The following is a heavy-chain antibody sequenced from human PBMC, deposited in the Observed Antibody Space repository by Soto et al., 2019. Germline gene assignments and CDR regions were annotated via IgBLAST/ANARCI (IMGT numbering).Heavy chain of an antibody. CDR3: AHRRLVVPAANTGPEYFQH. CDR2: IYWNDDK. J-gene: IGHJ1*01. V-gene: IGHV2-5*01. D-gene: IGHD2-2*01. Sequence: QITLKESGPTLVKPTQTLTLTCTFSGFSLSTSGVGVDWIRQPPGKALEWLALIYWNDDKRYSPSLKSRLTNPKDTSKNQVVLTMAHMDPVDTATYYFAHRRLVVPAANTGPEYFQHWGQGILVTVSS. CDR1: GFSLSTSGVG.